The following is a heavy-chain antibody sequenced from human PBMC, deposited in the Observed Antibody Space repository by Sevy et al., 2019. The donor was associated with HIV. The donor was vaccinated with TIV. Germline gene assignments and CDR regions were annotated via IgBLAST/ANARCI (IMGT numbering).Heavy chain of an antibody. D-gene: IGHD6-13*01. Sequence: GGSLRLSCAASGFTLSTYSMNWVRQAPGKGLEWVSSISSSSSYIYSADSVKGRFTISRDNAKNSLYLQMSSLRAEDTAVYYCAREGLAAAGTNPYYYYGMDVWGQGTMVTVSS. V-gene: IGHV3-21*06. CDR2: ISSSSSYI. CDR1: GFTLSTYS. CDR3: AREGLAAAGTNPYYYYGMDV. J-gene: IGHJ6*02.